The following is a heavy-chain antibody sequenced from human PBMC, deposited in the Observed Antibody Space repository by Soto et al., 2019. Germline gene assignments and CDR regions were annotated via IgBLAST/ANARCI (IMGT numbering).Heavy chain of an antibody. D-gene: IGHD3-10*01. CDR3: AKGIRQVATMVEFDY. J-gene: IGHJ4*02. V-gene: IGHV3-23*01. CDR2: ISGRGGNS. CDR1: GFTFSSYA. Sequence: GGSLRLSCAASGFTFSSYAMGWVRQAPGKGLEWVSGISGRGGNSYFADSVKGRFTISRDNSKNTLYLQMNSLRAEDTAVYYCAKGIRQVATMVEFDYWGQGTLVTVSS.